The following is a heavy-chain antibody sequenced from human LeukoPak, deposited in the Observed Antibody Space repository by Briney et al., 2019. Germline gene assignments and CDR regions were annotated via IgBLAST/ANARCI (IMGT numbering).Heavy chain of an antibody. J-gene: IGHJ5*02. CDR3: ARAEPDPSGGWFDP. CDR1: GFTFDDYG. V-gene: IGHV3-20*04. D-gene: IGHD1-14*01. Sequence: GGSLRLSCAASGFTFDDYGMSWVRQAPGKGLEWVSGINWNGGSTGYADSVKGRFTISRDNAKNSLYLQMNSLRAEDTAVYYCARAEPDPSGGWFDPWGQGTLVTVSS. CDR2: INWNGGST.